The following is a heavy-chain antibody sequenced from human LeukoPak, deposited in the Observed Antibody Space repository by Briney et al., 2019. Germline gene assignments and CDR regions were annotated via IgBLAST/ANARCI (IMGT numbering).Heavy chain of an antibody. CDR1: GFTFSSYA. D-gene: IGHD3-16*01. J-gene: IGHJ5*02. V-gene: IGHV3-23*01. CDR3: AKDRVSPGFNWFDP. Sequence: GGSLRLSCAASGFTFSSYAMSWVRQAPGKGLEWVSAISGSGGSTYYADSVKGRFTISRDNSKNTLYLQMSSLRADDTAVYYCAKDRVSPGFNWFDPWGQGTLVTVSS. CDR2: ISGSGGST.